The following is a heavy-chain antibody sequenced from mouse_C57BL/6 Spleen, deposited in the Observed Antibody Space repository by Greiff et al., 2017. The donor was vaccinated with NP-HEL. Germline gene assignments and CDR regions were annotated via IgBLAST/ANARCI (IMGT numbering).Heavy chain of an antibody. CDR3: AREAAFDY. V-gene: IGHV1-82*01. Sequence: VQLQQSGPELVKPGASVKISCKASGYAFSSSWMNWVKQRPGKGLEWIGRIYPGDGDTNYNGKFKGKATLTADKSSSTAYMQLSSLTSEDSAVYFCAREAAFDYWGKGTTLTVSS. J-gene: IGHJ2*01. CDR1: GYAFSSSW. CDR2: IYPGDGDT.